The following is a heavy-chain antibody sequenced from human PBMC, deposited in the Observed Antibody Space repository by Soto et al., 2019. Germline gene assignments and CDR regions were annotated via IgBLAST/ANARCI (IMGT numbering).Heavy chain of an antibody. CDR3: ARRAGYYGMDV. Sequence: QLQLQESGPGLVKPSETLSLTCTVSGGSISSSSYYWGWIRQPPGKGLEWIGSIYYSGSTYYNPSLKSRVTISVDTSKNQFSLKLSSVTAADTAVYYCARRAGYYGMDVWGQGTTVTVSS. CDR2: IYYSGST. CDR1: GGSISSSSYY. V-gene: IGHV4-39*01. J-gene: IGHJ6*02.